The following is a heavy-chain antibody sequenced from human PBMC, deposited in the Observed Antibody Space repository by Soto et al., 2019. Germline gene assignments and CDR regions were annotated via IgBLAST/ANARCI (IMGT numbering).Heavy chain of an antibody. Sequence: EVHLLESGGGLVQPGGSLRLSCVASGFTFTRHAIIWVRQAAEKGLEWVSSISGDGSGRYYTDSVKGRFTVSRDNSKNTAYLQMNSLRAEDTAVYFCVRCVDGAGSDFWGQGTLVTVSS. V-gene: IGHV3-23*01. J-gene: IGHJ4*02. CDR2: ISGDGSGR. CDR3: VRCVDGAGSDF. CDR1: GFTFTRHA. D-gene: IGHD6-19*01.